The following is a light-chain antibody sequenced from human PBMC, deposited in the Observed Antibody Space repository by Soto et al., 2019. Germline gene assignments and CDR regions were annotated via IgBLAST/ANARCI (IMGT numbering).Light chain of an antibody. Sequence: DIQMTQSPSSVSASVGDRVTITCRANQNINSWLTWYQHKPGKAPEVLIYAASTLQSGVPSRFSGSGSGTYFTLTISSVQPEDFATYYCLQANSFPLTFGGGTKVEIK. CDR3: LQANSFPLT. V-gene: IGKV1-12*01. J-gene: IGKJ4*01. CDR2: AAS. CDR1: QNINSW.